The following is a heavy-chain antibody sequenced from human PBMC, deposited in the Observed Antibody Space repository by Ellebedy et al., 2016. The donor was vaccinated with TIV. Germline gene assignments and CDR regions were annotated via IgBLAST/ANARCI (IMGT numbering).Heavy chain of an antibody. J-gene: IGHJ4*02. CDR3: AKDKMPYSTGWSPFDS. V-gene: IGHV3-30*02. CDR1: GFNFSNFG. D-gene: IGHD6-19*01. CDR2: IRYDGGHE. Sequence: GGSLRLSCAASGFNFSNFGMHWVRQAPGKGLEWVAFIRYDGGHEYYADSGKGRFTISRDNSESSLCLQMNSLRPEDTALYHCAKDKMPYSTGWSPFDSWGQGTLVTVSS.